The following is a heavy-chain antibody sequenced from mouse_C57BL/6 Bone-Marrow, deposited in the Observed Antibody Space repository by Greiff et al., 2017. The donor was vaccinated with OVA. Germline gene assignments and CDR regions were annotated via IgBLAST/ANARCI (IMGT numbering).Heavy chain of an antibody. CDR2: ISSGSSTI. V-gene: IGHV5-17*01. CDR1: GFPFSDYG. J-gene: IGHJ1*03. CDR3: ARGDYGHWYFDV. D-gene: IGHD1-1*01. Sequence: EVQVVESGGGLVKPGGSLKLSCAASGFPFSDYGMHWVRQAPEKGLEWVAYISSGSSTIYYADTVKGRFTISRDNAKNTLFLQMTSLRSEDTAMYYCARGDYGHWYFDVWGTGTTVTVSS.